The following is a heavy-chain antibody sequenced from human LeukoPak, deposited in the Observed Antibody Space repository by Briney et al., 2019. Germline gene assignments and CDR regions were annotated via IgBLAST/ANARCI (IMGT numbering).Heavy chain of an antibody. CDR1: GGTFSSYA. V-gene: IGHV1-69*05. CDR2: ITPIFGTA. D-gene: IGHD2/OR15-2a*01. J-gene: IGHJ4*02. CDR3: ATHTGGSSLLRAFDY. Sequence: SVKVSRKASGGTFSSYAISWVRQAPGQGLGWMGGITPIFGTANYAQKFQGRVTITTDESTSTAYMELSSLRSEDTAVYYCATHTGGSSLLRAFDYWGQGTLVTVSS.